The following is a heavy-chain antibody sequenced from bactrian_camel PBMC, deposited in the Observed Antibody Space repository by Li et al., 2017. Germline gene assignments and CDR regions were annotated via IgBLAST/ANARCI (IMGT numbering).Heavy chain of an antibody. V-gene: IGHV3S9*01. J-gene: IGHJ4*01. D-gene: IGHD2*01. CDR3: AARRGTLCPLLRGAYDY. CDR1: GVTSSPYC. CDR2: IDTDEKT. Sequence: HVQLVESGGGSVQAGGSLRLSCVASGVTSSPYCMGWFRQVPGVEREGVASIDTDEKTAYADSVKGRFTISRDNAKNTVYLLMNSLKPDDTAMYYCAARRGTLCPLLRGAYDYWGQGTQVTVS.